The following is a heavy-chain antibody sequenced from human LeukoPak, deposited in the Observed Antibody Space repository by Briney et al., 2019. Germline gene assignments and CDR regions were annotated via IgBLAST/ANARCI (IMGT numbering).Heavy chain of an antibody. D-gene: IGHD2-15*01. J-gene: IGHJ6*02. CDR3: ARELGYCSGGSCYSLGLDYYGMDV. CDR1: GGTFSSYA. V-gene: IGHV1-69*13. Sequence: ASVKVSCKASGGTFSSYAISWVRQAPGQGLEWMGGIIPIFGTANYAQKFQGRVTITADESTSTAYMELSSLRSEDTAVYYCARELGYCSGGSCYSLGLDYYGMDVWGQGTTVTVSS. CDR2: IIPIFGTA.